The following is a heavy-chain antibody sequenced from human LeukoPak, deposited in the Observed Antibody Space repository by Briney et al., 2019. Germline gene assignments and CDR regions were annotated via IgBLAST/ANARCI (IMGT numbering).Heavy chain of an antibody. V-gene: IGHV3-66*01. Sequence: GGSLRLSCAASGFTDSNSYINWVRQAPGKGLEWVSVLYSRGSTYYADSVKGRFTISRDTSKNTVYLQMDSLRAEDTAVYYCARTLTWYDAFDIWGQGTMVIVSS. J-gene: IGHJ3*02. CDR1: GFTDSNSY. CDR3: ARTLTWYDAFDI. CDR2: LYSRGST. D-gene: IGHD2-15*01.